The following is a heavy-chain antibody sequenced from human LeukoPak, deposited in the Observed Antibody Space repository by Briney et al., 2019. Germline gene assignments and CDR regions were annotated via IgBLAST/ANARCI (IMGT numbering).Heavy chain of an antibody. Sequence: PSETLSLTCSVSGDSINSYYWSWIRQPAGKGLEWIGRVHTTGGANYNPSFKSRVTMSVDTSENRFSLKLRSVTAADTAVYYCARELGFHSSGLYYYLDYWGQGTLVTVSS. CDR1: GDSINSYY. D-gene: IGHD3-22*01. CDR2: VHTTGGA. J-gene: IGHJ4*02. CDR3: ARELGFHSSGLYYYLDY. V-gene: IGHV4-4*07.